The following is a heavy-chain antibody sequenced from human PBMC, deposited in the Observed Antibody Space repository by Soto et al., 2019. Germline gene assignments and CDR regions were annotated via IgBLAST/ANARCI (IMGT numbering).Heavy chain of an antibody. CDR1: GGSFRGYY. V-gene: IGHV4-34*01. CDR2: IIHTEST. CDR3: ARGLSDYFDTSGYYSDWFDS. Sequence: SETLSLTCAVYGGSFRGYYWTWIRQPPGKGLEWIGEIIHTESTNFNSSLKSRVTISLDTSKSQLSLKLTSVTAADTAVYYCARGLSDYFDTSGYYSDWFDSWGQGTLVTVS. J-gene: IGHJ5*01. D-gene: IGHD3-22*01.